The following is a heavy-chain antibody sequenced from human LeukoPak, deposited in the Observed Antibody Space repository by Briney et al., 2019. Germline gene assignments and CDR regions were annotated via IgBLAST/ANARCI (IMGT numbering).Heavy chain of an antibody. V-gene: IGHV3-66*01. Sequence: QSGGSLRLSCAASGFTVSSNYMTWVRQAPGKGLEWVSVIYSGGTTYYADSVRGRFTISRDNSKNTLYLQMSRLRAEDTAVYYCARDPVGEWELLRSLLLDYWGQGTLVTVSS. CDR3: ARDPVGEWELLRSLLLDY. CDR2: IYSGGTT. D-gene: IGHD1-26*01. J-gene: IGHJ4*02. CDR1: GFTVSSNY.